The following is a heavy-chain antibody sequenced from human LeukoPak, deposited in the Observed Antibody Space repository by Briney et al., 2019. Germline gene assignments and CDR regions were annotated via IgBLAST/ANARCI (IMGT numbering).Heavy chain of an antibody. V-gene: IGHV4-39*02. J-gene: IGHJ4*02. Sequence: SETLSLTCTVSGGSISSSSYYWGWIRQPPGKGLEWIGSIYYSGSTYYNPSLKSRVTISVDTSKNQFSLKLSSVTAADTAVYYCARDREYRIAPIDYWGQGTLVTVSS. D-gene: IGHD2/OR15-2a*01. CDR1: GGSISSSSYY. CDR2: IYYSGST. CDR3: ARDREYRIAPIDY.